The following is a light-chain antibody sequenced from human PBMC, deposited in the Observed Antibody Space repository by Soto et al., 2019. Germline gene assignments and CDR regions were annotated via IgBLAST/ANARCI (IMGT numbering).Light chain of an antibody. CDR1: QDISSA. CDR2: DAS. J-gene: IGKJ3*01. V-gene: IGKV1-13*02. CDR3: QQFNTYPFT. Sequence: AIQLTQSPSSLSASVGDRVTITCRTSQDISSALAWYQHKPGKAPQLLIYDASSLESGVPSRFSGSGSGTDFTLTISSLQPEDFATYYCQQFNTYPFTFGPGTKVDI.